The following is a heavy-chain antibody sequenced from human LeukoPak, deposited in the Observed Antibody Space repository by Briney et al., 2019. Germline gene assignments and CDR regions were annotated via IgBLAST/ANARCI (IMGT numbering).Heavy chain of an antibody. CDR1: GFTFSSYS. Sequence: GGSLRLSCAASGFTFSSYSMNWVRQAPGKGLEWVSFISTSSSYIYYADSVQGRFTVSRDNARNSLYLQMNSLKTEDTAVYYCTTDGVGVEGATYDNWGQGTLVSVSS. CDR3: TTDGVGVEGATYDN. J-gene: IGHJ4*02. CDR2: ISTSSSYI. D-gene: IGHD1-26*01. V-gene: IGHV3-21*03.